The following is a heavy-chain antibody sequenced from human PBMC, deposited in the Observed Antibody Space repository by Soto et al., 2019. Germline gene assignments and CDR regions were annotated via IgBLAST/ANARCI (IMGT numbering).Heavy chain of an antibody. V-gene: IGHV3-23*01. CDR3: AKVVYCSGGSCYHMNYYYGMDV. J-gene: IGHJ6*02. Sequence: GGSLRLSCAASGFTFSSYAMSWVRQAPGQGLEWVSGISGSGGRVYYADSVKGRFTISRDDSKNTLYLQMNSLRAEDTAVYYCAKVVYCSGGSCYHMNYYYGMDVWGQGTAVTVS. CDR2: ISGSGGRV. D-gene: IGHD2-15*01. CDR1: GFTFSSYA.